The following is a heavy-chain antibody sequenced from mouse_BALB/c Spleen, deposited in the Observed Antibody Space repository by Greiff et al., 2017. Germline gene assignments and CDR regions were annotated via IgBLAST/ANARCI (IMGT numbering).Heavy chain of an antibody. D-gene: IGHD4-1*01. J-gene: IGHJ2*01. V-gene: IGHV5-4*02. CDR3: AREGNWGYFDY. CDR2: ISDGGSYT. CDR1: GFTFSDYY. Sequence: EVKLVESGGGLVKPGGSLKLSCAASGFTFSDYYMYWVRQTPEKRLEGVATISDGGSYTYYPDSVKGRFTISRDNAKNNLYLQMSSLKSEDTAMYYCAREGNWGYFDYWGQGTTLTVSS.